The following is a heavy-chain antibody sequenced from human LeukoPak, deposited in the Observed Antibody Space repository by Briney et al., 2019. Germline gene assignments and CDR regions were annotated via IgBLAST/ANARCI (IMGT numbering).Heavy chain of an antibody. D-gene: IGHD3-10*01. CDR2: IYYSGST. CDR1: VGSISSGDYY. Sequence: SETLSLTCTVSVGSISSGDYYWSWIRQPPGKGLEWIGYIYYSGSTYYNPSLKSRVTISVDTSKSQFSLKLSSVTAADTAVYYCARCLRITMVRGVTNWFDPWGQGTLVTVSS. CDR3: ARCLRITMVRGVTNWFDP. V-gene: IGHV4-30-4*01. J-gene: IGHJ5*02.